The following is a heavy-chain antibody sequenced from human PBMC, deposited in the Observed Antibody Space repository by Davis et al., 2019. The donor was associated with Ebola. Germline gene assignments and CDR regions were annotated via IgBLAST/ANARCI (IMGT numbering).Heavy chain of an antibody. CDR3: ARDAYSSIYNGQGY. D-gene: IGHD6-19*01. V-gene: IGHV3-30*04. J-gene: IGHJ4*02. CDR1: GFTFSNYH. CDR2: LSYDGSKK. Sequence: PGGSLRLSCAASGFTFSNYHMHWVRQAPGKGLEWVAFLSYDGSKKYYADSVKGRFTISRDNSKNTVYLQMNSLRPEDTGLYYCARDAYSSIYNGQGYWGQGTLVTVSS.